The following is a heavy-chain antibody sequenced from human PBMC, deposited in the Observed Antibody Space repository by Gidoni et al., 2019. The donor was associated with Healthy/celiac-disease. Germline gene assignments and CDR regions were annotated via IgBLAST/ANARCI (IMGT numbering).Heavy chain of an antibody. V-gene: IGHV4-39*01. J-gene: IGHJ4*02. Sequence: QLQLQESGPGLVKPSETLSLTCTVSGGSISSSSYYWGWIRQPPGKGLEWIGSSYYSGSTYYNPSLKSRVTISVDTSKNQFSLKLSSVTAADTAVYYCARHDRAVLCRYWGQGTLVTVSS. CDR1: GGSISSSSYY. CDR2: SYYSGST. CDR3: ARHDRAVLCRY. D-gene: IGHD3-22*01.